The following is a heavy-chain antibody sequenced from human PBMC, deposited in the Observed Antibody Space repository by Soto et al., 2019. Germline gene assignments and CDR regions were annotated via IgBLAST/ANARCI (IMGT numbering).Heavy chain of an antibody. CDR2: INHVGGT. D-gene: IGHD3-16*02. CDR1: CGFLSESY. Sequence: SETLSLTCDVYCGFLSESYWTWIRQPPGKGLEWIGEINHVGGTNYNPSLKSRVTMSVDTSQNQFSLRLISVTAADTAMYFCVRRRYQLPSTVLWLDPWGQGTPVTVPS. CDR3: VRRRYQLPSTVLWLDP. J-gene: IGHJ5*02. V-gene: IGHV4-34*01.